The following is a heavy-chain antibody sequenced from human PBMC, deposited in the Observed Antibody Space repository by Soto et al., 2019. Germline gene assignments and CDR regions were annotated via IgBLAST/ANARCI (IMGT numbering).Heavy chain of an antibody. CDR2: IIPIFGTA. CDR3: ARDRKLLWFGESRGYYYGMDV. J-gene: IGHJ6*02. V-gene: IGHV1-69*13. CDR1: GGTFSSYA. D-gene: IGHD3-10*01. Sequence: SVKVSCKASGGTFSSYAISWVRQAPGQGLEWMGGIIPIFGTANYAQKFQGRVTITADESTSTAYMELSSLRSEDTAVYYCARDRKLLWFGESRGYYYGMDVWGQGTTVTVS.